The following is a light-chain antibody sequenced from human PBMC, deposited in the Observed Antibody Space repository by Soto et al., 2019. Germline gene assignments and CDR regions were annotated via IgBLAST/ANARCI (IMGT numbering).Light chain of an antibody. V-gene: IGKV4-1*01. CDR2: WAS. CDR3: QQYYSSPLT. Sequence: DIVMTQSPDSLAVSLGERATINCKSIQSVLSSSNNKNYLAWYQQKPRQPPKLLINWASTRASGVPDRFSGRGSGTDFTLNIRSLQDEDVAVYYCQQYYSSPLTFGQGTKVESK. CDR1: QSVLSSSNNKNY. J-gene: IGKJ1*01.